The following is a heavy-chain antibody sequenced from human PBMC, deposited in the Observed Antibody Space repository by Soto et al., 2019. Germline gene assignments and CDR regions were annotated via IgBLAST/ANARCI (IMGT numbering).Heavy chain of an antibody. CDR3: ARLGPANYYYYGMDV. CDR2: IYPGDSDT. V-gene: IGHV5-51*01. Sequence: PGESLKISCKGSGYSFTSYWIGWVRQMPGKGLEWMGIIYPGDSDTRYSPSFQGQVTISADKSISTAYLQWSSLKASDTAMYYCARLGPANYYYYGMDVWGQGTTVTVSS. CDR1: GYSFTSYW. J-gene: IGHJ6*02.